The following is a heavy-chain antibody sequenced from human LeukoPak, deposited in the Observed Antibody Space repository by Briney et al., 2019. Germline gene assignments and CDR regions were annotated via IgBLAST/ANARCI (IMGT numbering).Heavy chain of an antibody. CDR3: ARPSPYDFWSGYFY. V-gene: IGHV3-7*01. CDR2: IKQDGSEK. D-gene: IGHD3-3*01. CDR1: GFTFSSYW. Sequence: GGSLRLSCAASGFTFSSYWMSWVRQAPGKGLEWVANIKQDGSEKYYVDSVKGRFTISRDNAKNSLYLQMNSLRAEDTAVYYCARPSPYDFWSGYFYWGQGTLVTVSS. J-gene: IGHJ4*02.